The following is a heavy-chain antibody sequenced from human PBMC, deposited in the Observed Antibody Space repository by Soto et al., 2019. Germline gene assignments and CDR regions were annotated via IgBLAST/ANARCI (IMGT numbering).Heavy chain of an antibody. CDR1: GYTFNFSG. Sequence: GASVKVSCKASGYTFNFSGITWVRQAPGQGLEWMGWISGFNGNTNYAADLQGRVTMTTDTSTSTAYMELRGLRSVDTAVYYCARIGVSSGHESPDFDSWGQGTLVTVSS. J-gene: IGHJ4*02. CDR2: ISGFNGNT. CDR3: ARIGVSSGHESPDFDS. V-gene: IGHV1-18*01. D-gene: IGHD3-16*01.